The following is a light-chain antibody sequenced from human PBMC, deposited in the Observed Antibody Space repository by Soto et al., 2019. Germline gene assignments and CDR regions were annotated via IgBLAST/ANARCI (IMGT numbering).Light chain of an antibody. J-gene: IGLJ2*01. CDR2: ENN. V-gene: IGLV1-51*02. CDR3: GTWDSSLSAHVV. CDR1: SSNIGNNY. Sequence: QSVLTQPPSVSAAPGQKVTISCSGSSSNIGNNYVSWYQQLPGTAPKLLIYENNKRPSGIPDRFSGSKSGTSATLGITALQTGDEADYYCGTWDSSLSAHVVFGGGTQLTVL.